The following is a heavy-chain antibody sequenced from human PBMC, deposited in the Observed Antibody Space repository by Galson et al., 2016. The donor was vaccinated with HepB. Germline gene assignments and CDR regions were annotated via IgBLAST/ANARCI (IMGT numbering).Heavy chain of an antibody. D-gene: IGHD1-26*01. CDR1: GFTSSSYA. V-gene: IGHV3-30-3*01. CDR2: ISFDGSNK. CDR3: ARAERGSYHNYYYSGLDA. J-gene: IGHJ6*02. Sequence: SLRLSCAASGFTSSSYAMYWVRQAPGKGLEWVAVISFDGSNKYSADSVKGRFTISRDNSKNTLYLQMNSLRAEDTAVYYCARAERGSYHNYYYSGLDAWGQGTTVTVSS.